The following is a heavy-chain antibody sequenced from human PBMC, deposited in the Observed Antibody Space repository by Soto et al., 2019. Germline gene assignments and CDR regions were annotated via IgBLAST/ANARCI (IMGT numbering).Heavy chain of an antibody. V-gene: IGHV1-46*01. CDR1: GYTFTSYY. CDR2: INPSGGST. Sequence: ASVKVSCKASGYTFTSYYMHWVRQAPGQGLEWMGIINPSGGSTTYAQKFQGRVTMTRDTSTSTVYMELSSLRSEDTAVYYCARGGYYYDSSGYRGIDAFDIWGQGKMVTVSS. J-gene: IGHJ3*02. D-gene: IGHD3-22*01. CDR3: ARGGYYYDSSGYRGIDAFDI.